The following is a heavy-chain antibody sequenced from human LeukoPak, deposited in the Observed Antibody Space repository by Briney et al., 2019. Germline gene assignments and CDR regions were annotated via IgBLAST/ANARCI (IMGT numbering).Heavy chain of an antibody. Sequence: PSETLSLTCTVSGGSISSSTYYWGWIRQPPGKGLEGIGTIYYSGNTYYNPSLKSRVTISVDTSKNQFSLKLSSVTAADTAVYYCARHEVRGARSFDSWGQGTLVTVSS. J-gene: IGHJ4*02. CDR2: IYYSGNT. CDR1: GGSISSSTYY. CDR3: ARHEVRGARSFDS. V-gene: IGHV4-39*01. D-gene: IGHD3-10*01.